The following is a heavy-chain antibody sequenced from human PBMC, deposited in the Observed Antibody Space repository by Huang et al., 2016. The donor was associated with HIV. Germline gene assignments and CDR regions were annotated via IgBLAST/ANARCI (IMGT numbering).Heavy chain of an antibody. V-gene: IGHV1-69*13. CDR3: ARGVGNSNRGFDI. CDR2: CSPLHDTT. D-gene: IGHD5-18*01. J-gene: IGHJ4*02. CDR1: GGTVSSFS. Sequence: QVQLVQSGAEMKKSGSSVKVSFKASGGTVSSFSFTWVRQAPGHGPEWMVGCSPLHDTTDLAQKLRGRVTLTADESTNTAFMELSGLTSQDTAVYYCARGVGNSNRGFDIWGQGTLVTVS.